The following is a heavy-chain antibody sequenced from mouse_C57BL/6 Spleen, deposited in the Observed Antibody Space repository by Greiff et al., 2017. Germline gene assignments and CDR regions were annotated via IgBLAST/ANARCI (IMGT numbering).Heavy chain of an antibody. CDR3: ARSGDYYGSSLDY. CDR2: IYPSDSET. J-gene: IGHJ2*01. D-gene: IGHD1-1*01. CDR1: GYTFTSYW. Sequence: QVQLQQPGAELVRPGSSVKLSCKASGYTFTSYWMDWVKQRPGQGLEWIGNIYPSDSETHYNQKFKDKATLTVDKSSSTAYMQLSSLTSEYSAVYYCARSGDYYGSSLDYWGQGTTLTVSS. V-gene: IGHV1-61*01.